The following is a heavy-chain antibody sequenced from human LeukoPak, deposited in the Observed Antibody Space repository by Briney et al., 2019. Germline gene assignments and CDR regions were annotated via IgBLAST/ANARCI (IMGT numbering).Heavy chain of an antibody. J-gene: IGHJ3*02. CDR3: AKDGGGNLASGSAFDI. CDR2: ISYDGTNK. CDR1: GFTFSSYG. D-gene: IGHD1-26*01. Sequence: PGGSLRLSCAASGFTFSSYGMHWVRQAPGKGLEGVTIISYDGTNKYYADSVKGRFTISRDNSKNTLYLQMNSLRAEDTAVYYCAKDGGGNLASGSAFDIWGQGTMVTVSS. V-gene: IGHV3-30*18.